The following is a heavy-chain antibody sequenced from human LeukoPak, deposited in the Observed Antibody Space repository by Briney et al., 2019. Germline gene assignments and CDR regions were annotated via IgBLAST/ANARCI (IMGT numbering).Heavy chain of an antibody. Sequence: TGESLRLSCAASGFTFSSYTMTWFRQAPGKGLEWVSSISRSGDYIFYADSVRGRFTISRDNAKNSLYLQMTSLGAEDTAVYYCAKDRLVGGSDRHPLDYRGQGTLVTVSS. V-gene: IGHV3-21*01. D-gene: IGHD1-26*01. CDR2: ISRSGDYI. J-gene: IGHJ4*02. CDR1: GFTFSSYT. CDR3: AKDRLVGGSDRHPLDY.